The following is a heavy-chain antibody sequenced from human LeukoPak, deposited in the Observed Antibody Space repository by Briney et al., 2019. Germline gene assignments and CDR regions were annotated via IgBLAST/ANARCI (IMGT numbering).Heavy chain of an antibody. CDR2: ISAYSGNT. J-gene: IGHJ6*02. Sequence: ASVKVSCKASGYTFTSYGISWVRQAPGQGLEWMGWISAYSGNTNYAQKLQGRVTMTTDTSTSTAYMELRSLRSDDTAVYYCARRGSITPYYYYYYGMDVWGQGTTVTVSS. V-gene: IGHV1-18*01. D-gene: IGHD5-12*01. CDR3: ARRGSITPYYYYYYGMDV. CDR1: GYTFTSYG.